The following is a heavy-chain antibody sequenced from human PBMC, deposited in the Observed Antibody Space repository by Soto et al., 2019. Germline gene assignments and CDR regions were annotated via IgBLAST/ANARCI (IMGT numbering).Heavy chain of an antibody. CDR3: ARAPQLVAPAATGFDS. J-gene: IGHJ4*02. D-gene: IGHD2-2*01. V-gene: IGHV3-48*02. CDR2: ISASTLTT. CDR1: GFPLSTYS. Sequence: PGGSLRLSCAASGFPLSTYSMTWVRQAQGKGLEWISYISASTLTTFYADSVKGRFTISRDTAQNSLYLQMNGLRDEDTAVYYCARAPQLVAPAATGFDSWGQGTLVTVSS.